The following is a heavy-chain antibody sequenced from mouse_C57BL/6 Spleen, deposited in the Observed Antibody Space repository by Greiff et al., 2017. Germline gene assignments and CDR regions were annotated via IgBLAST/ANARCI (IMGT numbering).Heavy chain of an antibody. D-gene: IGHD4-1*01. V-gene: IGHV10-1*01. CDR1: GFSFNTYA. CDR3: GRQELTGYYFDY. Sequence: DVKLVESGGGLVQPKGSLKLSCAASGFSFNTYAMNWVRPAPGKGLEWVARIRSKSNNYATYYADSVKDRFTISRDDSESMLYLQMNNLKTEDTAMYYCGRQELTGYYFDYWCQGTTLTVSS. CDR2: IRSKSNNYAT. J-gene: IGHJ2*01.